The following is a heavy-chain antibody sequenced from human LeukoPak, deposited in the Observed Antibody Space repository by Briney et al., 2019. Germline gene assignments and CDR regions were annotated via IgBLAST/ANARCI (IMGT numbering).Heavy chain of an antibody. D-gene: IGHD5-24*01. CDR1: GGSISSYY. CDR3: AREQRWLQSLDY. Sequence: PSETLSLTCTVSGGSISSYYWSWIRQPPGKGLEWIGRISASGSTNYNPSLKSRVTISVNTSKNQFSLKLSSVTATDTAVYYCAREQRWLQSLDYWGQGTLVTVSS. CDR2: ISASGST. V-gene: IGHV4-4*08. J-gene: IGHJ4*02.